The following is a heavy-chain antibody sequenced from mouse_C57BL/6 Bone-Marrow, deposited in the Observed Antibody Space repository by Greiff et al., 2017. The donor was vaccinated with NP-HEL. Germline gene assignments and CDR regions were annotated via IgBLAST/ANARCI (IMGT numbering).Heavy chain of an antibody. CDR3: ATPDYYGSSYVDWYFDV. Sequence: DVKLVESGGGLVKPGGSLKLSCAASGFTFSDYGMHWVRQAPEKGLEWVAYISSGSSTLYYADTVKGRFPISSANAQNTLFLQMPSLRSEDTAMYYCATPDYYGSSYVDWYFDVWGTGTTVTVSS. CDR2: ISSGSSTL. J-gene: IGHJ1*03. V-gene: IGHV5-17*01. D-gene: IGHD1-1*01. CDR1: GFTFSDYG.